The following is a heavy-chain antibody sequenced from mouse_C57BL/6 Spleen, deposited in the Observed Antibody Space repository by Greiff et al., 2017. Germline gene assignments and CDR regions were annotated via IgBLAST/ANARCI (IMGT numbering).Heavy chain of an antibody. Sequence: VQLKQSGPELVKPGASVKIPCKASGYTFTDYNMDWVKQSHGKSLEWIGDINPNNGGTNYNQKFKGKATLTVDKSSSTAYMELRSLTSEDTAVYYCARGSYYYAMDDWGQGTSVTVSS. J-gene: IGHJ4*01. CDR2: INPNNGGT. CDR3: ARGSYYYAMDD. V-gene: IGHV1-18*01. CDR1: GYTFTDYN. D-gene: IGHD1-1*02.